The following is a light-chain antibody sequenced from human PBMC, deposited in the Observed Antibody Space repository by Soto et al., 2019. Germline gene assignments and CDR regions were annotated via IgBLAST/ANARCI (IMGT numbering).Light chain of an antibody. V-gene: IGLV2-14*03. Sequence: QSDLTQPASVSGSPGQSITISCTGTSSDVGGNYVSWYVSWYQQHPCKVPKLIIYDDDDRPSGVSNRFSGSKSGSTASLTISGLQAEDEADYYCSSYANSRTVIFGGGTKVTVL. J-gene: IGLJ2*01. CDR2: DDD. CDR3: SSYANSRTVI. CDR1: SSDVGGNYVSWY.